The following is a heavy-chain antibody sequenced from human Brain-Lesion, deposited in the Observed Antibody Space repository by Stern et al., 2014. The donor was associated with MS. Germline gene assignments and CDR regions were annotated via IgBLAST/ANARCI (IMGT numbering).Heavy chain of an antibody. CDR3: ATLSPGAGGNYYRHFDY. Sequence: QVQLVQSGAEVKKPGASVKVSCKVSGYTLTELSMHWVRQAPRKGLEWMGGFDPEDGETFYAQKFQGRVTMTEDTSTDTAYMELSSLRSEDTAVYYCATLSPGAGGNYYRHFDYWGQGTLVTVSS. D-gene: IGHD1-26*01. CDR2: FDPEDGET. J-gene: IGHJ4*02. V-gene: IGHV1-24*01. CDR1: GYTLTELS.